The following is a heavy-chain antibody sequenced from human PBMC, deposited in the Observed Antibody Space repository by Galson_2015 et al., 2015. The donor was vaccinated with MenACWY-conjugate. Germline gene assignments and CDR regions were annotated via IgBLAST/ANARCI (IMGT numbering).Heavy chain of an antibody. CDR2: ISAYNGNT. CDR1: GYTFTSYG. V-gene: IGHV1-18*01. Sequence: QSGAEVKKPGASVTVSRKASGYTFTSYGISWVRQAPGQGLEWMGWISAYNGNTNYAQKLQGRVTMTTDTSTSTAYMELRSLRSDDTAVYYCARRYYDILTGYYTLDYWGQGTLVTVSS. J-gene: IGHJ4*02. D-gene: IGHD3-9*01. CDR3: ARRYYDILTGYYTLDY.